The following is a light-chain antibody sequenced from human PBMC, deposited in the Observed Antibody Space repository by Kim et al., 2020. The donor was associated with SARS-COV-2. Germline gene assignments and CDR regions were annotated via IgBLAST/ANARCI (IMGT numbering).Light chain of an antibody. CDR1: SSDVGGYNY. J-gene: IGLJ1*01. Sequence: QSITISCTGTSSDVGGYNYVSWYQQHPGKAPKLMIYDVSNRPSGVSNRFSGSKSGNTASLTISGLQAEDEADYYCSSYTSSSTPVFGTGTKVTVL. CDR3: SSYTSSSTPV. CDR2: DVS. V-gene: IGLV2-14*03.